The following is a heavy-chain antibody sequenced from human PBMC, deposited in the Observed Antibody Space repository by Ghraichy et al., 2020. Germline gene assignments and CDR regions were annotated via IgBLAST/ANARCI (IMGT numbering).Heavy chain of an antibody. CDR3: AKDPGSGRRHDY. D-gene: IGHD3-10*01. V-gene: IGHV3-23*01. CDR1: GFTFSSYA. J-gene: IGHJ4*02. CDR2: ISGSGGST. Sequence: GGSLRLSCAASGFTFSSYAMSWVRQAPGKGLEWVSAISGSGGSTYYAASEEGRFTISRDNSKNMLYLQMNSLRAEDTAVYYCAKDPGSGRRHDYWGQGTRVTVSS.